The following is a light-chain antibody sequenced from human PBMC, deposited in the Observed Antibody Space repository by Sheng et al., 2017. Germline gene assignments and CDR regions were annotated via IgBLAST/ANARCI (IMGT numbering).Light chain of an antibody. Sequence: IEMTQSPSSLSASVGDRVTITCRASQTISNYLNWYQQNPGKAPKLLIYAASSLHSGVPSRFSGSGSGTDFTLTISSLQPEDFATYYCQQSYSTPLAFGGGTKVEIK. CDR2: AAS. CDR1: QTISNY. CDR3: QQSYSTPLA. V-gene: IGKV1-39*01. J-gene: IGKJ4*01.